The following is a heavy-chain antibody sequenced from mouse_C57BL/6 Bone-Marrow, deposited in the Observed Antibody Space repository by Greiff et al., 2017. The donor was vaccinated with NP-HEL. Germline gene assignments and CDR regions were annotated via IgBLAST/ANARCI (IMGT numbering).Heavy chain of an antibody. CDR3: ARHGLSY. D-gene: IGHD1-1*02. CDR1: GFTFSSYG. J-gene: IGHJ3*01. V-gene: IGHV5-6*02. Sequence: DVMLVESGGDLVKPGGSLKLSCAASGFTFSSYGMSWVRQTPDKRLEWVATISSGGSYTYYPDSVKGRFTISRDNAKNTLYLQMSSLKSEDTAMYYCARHGLSYWGQGTLVTVSA. CDR2: ISSGGSYT.